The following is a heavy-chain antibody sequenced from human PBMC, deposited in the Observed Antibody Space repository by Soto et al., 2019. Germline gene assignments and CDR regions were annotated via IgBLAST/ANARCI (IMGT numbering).Heavy chain of an antibody. CDR3: ARLRIATNNYKWFDP. D-gene: IGHD2-21*01. V-gene: IGHV4-31*03. CDR1: GAALNSGNYY. Sequence: SETLSLTCSVSGAALNSGNYYWSWIRQVPGKGLEWIGHIYVTGAVDYNPSLRDRITISQDTSERQFSLNLRLVTAVDTAVYYCARLRIATNNYKWFDPWGQGTLVTVSS. J-gene: IGHJ5*02. CDR2: IYVTGAV.